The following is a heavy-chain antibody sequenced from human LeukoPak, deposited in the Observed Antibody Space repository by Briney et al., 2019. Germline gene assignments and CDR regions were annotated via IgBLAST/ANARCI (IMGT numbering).Heavy chain of an antibody. CDR1: RFTFSSYW. CDR2: INSDGSST. J-gene: IGHJ4*02. V-gene: IGHV3-74*01. CDR3: AREYYDILTGYYNYFDY. D-gene: IGHD3-9*01. Sequence: GGSLRLSCAASRFTFSSYWMHWVRQAPGKGLVWVSRINSDGSSTSYADSVKGRFTISRDNAKNSLYLQMNSLRAEDTAVYYCAREYYDILTGYYNYFDYWGQGTLVTVSS.